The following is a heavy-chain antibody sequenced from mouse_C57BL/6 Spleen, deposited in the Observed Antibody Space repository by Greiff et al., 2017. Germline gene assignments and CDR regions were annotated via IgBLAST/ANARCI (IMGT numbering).Heavy chain of an antibody. D-gene: IGHD2-4*01. J-gene: IGHJ1*03. V-gene: IGHV5-9-1*02. Sequence: EVMLVESGEGLVKPGGSLKLSCAASGFTFSSYAMSWVRQTPEKRLEWVAYISSGGDYIYYADTVKGRFTISRDNARNTLYLQMSSLKSEDTAMYYCTRDREGYYDYDVKYFDVWGTGTTVTVSS. CDR2: ISSGGDYI. CDR3: TRDREGYYDYDVKYFDV. CDR1: GFTFSSYA.